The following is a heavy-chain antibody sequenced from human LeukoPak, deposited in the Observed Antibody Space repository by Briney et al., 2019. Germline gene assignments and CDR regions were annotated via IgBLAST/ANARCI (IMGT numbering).Heavy chain of an antibody. Sequence: PGGSLRLSCAASGFTFSSYGMHWVRQAPGKGLEWVAFIRYDGSNKYYADSVKGRFTISRDNSKNTLYLQMNSLRAEDTAVYYCAKVSDEGSGAVHYYYYYMDVWGKGTTVTISS. CDR2: IRYDGSNK. D-gene: IGHD3-10*01. CDR3: AKVSDEGSGAVHYYYYYMDV. J-gene: IGHJ6*03. CDR1: GFTFSSYG. V-gene: IGHV3-30*02.